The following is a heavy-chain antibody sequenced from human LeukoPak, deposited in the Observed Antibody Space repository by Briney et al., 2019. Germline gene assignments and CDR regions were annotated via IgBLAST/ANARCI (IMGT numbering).Heavy chain of an antibody. CDR3: ARSSGENWFDP. V-gene: IGHV4-61*08. D-gene: IGHD2-21*01. J-gene: IGHJ5*02. CDR1: GGSISSGGYY. CDR2: IYYSGST. Sequence: SETLSLTCTVSGGSISSGGYYWSWIRQHPGKGLEWIGYIYYSGSTNYNPSLKSRVAISVDTSKNQFSLKLSSVTAADTAVYYCARSSGENWFDPWGQGTLVTVSS.